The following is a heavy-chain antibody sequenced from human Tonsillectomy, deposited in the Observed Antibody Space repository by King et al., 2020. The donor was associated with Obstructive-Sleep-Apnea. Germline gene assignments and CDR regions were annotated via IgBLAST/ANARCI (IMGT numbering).Heavy chain of an antibody. CDR2: TSNSGRT. CDR1: GASINSGAYF. CDR3: ARAQSCFAY. V-gene: IGHV4-31*03. J-gene: IGHJ4*02. Sequence: QLQESGPGLVKPSQTLSLTCTVSGASINSGAYFWGWVRQSPGMGLECIGYTSNSGRTFYNPALKGRVSISLDTPTNQFSLNLTSVTAADTAVYYCARAQSCFAYWGQGTLVTVSS.